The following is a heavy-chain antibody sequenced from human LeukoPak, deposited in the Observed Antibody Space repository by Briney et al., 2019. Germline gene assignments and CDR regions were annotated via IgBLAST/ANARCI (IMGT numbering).Heavy chain of an antibody. CDR3: AREHSTAMVRPFDY. V-gene: IGHV3-66*01. D-gene: IGHD5-18*01. J-gene: IGHJ4*02. Sequence: GGSLRLSCAASGFTVSSNYMSWVRQAPGKGLEWVSVIYSGGSTYYADSVKGRFTISRDNSKNTLYLQMNSLRAEDTAVYYCAREHSTAMVRPFDYWGQGTLVTVSS. CDR2: IYSGGST. CDR1: GFTVSSNY.